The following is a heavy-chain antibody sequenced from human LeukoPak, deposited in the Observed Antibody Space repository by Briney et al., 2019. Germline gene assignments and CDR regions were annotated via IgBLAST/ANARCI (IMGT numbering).Heavy chain of an antibody. CDR1: GGSVSGYY. CDR2: INHSGSP. J-gene: IGHJ4*01. V-gene: IGHV4-34*01. Sequence: SETLSLTCTVHGGSVSGYYWSWIRQPPGKGLQWIGEINHSGSPNYNPSLKSRVIISLDMSKRQVSLSLTSVTAADTALYYCARHGGGRQWLPRRYFGSWGHGTLVTVSS. D-gene: IGHD6-19*01. CDR3: ARHGGGRQWLPRRYFGS.